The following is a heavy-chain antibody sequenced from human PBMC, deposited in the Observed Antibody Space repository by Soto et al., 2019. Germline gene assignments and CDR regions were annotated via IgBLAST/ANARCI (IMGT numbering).Heavy chain of an antibody. CDR3: AKYRGAGNNGMAV. CDR2: ISYDGSNK. J-gene: IGHJ6*02. D-gene: IGHD3-10*01. V-gene: IGHV3-30*18. CDR1: GFTFSSYG. Sequence: QVQLVESGGGVVQPGRSLRLSCAASGFTFSSYGMHWVRQAPGKGLEWVAVISYDGSNKYYADSVKGRFTISRDNSTNTLYMQRNSLRAEDTAVYYCAKYRGAGNNGMAVWGQGTTVTVSS.